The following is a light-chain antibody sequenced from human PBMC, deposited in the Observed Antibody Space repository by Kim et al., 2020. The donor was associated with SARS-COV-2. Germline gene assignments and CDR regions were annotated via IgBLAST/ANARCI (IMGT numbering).Light chain of an antibody. CDR2: EVS. CDR3: SSHAGYDQFYV. CDR1: SSDF. Sequence: QSALTQPPSASGSPGQSVTISCTGTSSDFVSWYQQYPGRAPKLMIFEVSKRPSGVPDRFSGSKSGDTASLTVSGLQAEDEADYYCSSHAGYDQFYV. V-gene: IGLV2-8*01. J-gene: IGLJ1*01.